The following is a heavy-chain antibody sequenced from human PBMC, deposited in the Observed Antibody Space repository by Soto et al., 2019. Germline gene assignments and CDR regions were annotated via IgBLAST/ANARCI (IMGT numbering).Heavy chain of an antibody. CDR3: ATQLQLQGAGTSFYYYGLAV. CDR1: GGTFSPYA. J-gene: IGHJ6*01. Sequence: QVHLVQSGAEVRKPGSSVKVSCKTSGGTFSPYAITWVRQAPGQGLEWMGGIIPIFGTPNSAQNFQGRVTITAAESTSTAYMELSSLGSEDTAVYYCATQLQLQGAGTSFYYYGLAVWGQWTPVTVSS. V-gene: IGHV1-69*01. CDR2: IIPIFGTP. D-gene: IGHD1-1*01.